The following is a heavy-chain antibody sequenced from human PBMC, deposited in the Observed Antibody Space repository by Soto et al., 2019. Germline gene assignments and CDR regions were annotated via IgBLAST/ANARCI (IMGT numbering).Heavy chain of an antibody. CDR1: GYVFSAYA. V-gene: IGHV1-3*05. Sequence: QVQLVQSGAEEKKPGASVRVSCKASGYVFSAYAIHWVRQAPGQRNEWMGWINPGNGNTRYSQNFQGRLTIHTETSANTDGMKLISLGANNTVVNYSAGSAICPAGGLIGPFDYWGQGNLVSVSS. J-gene: IGHJ4*02. D-gene: IGHD3-10*01. CDR3: AGSAICPAGGLIGPFDY. CDR2: INPGNGNT.